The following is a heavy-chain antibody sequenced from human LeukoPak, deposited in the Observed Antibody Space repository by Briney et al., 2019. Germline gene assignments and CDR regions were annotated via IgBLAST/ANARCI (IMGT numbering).Heavy chain of an antibody. J-gene: IGHJ4*02. V-gene: IGHV4-61*01. CDR1: GGAVSSGSYY. Sequence: SETLSLTCTVSGGAVSSGSYYWTWIRQPPGKGLEWIGYIYYSGSTNYNPSLKSRVTISVDTSKNQFSLKLSSVTAADTAAYYCARDDYSSGRSDYWGQGTLVTVSS. CDR2: IYYSGST. D-gene: IGHD6-19*01. CDR3: ARDDYSSGRSDY.